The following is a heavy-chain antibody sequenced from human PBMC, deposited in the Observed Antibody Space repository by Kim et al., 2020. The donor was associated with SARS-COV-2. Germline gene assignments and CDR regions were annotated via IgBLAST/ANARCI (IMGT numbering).Heavy chain of an antibody. V-gene: IGHV3-48*02. CDR2: ISSSSSTI. D-gene: IGHD2-2*01. Sequence: GGSLRLSCAASGFTFSSYSMNWVRQAPGKGLEWVSYISSSSSTIYYADSVKGRFTISRDNAKNSLYLQMNSLRDEDTAVYYCAREGCSSTSCYWAFDIWGQGTMVTVSS. CDR1: GFTFSSYS. CDR3: AREGCSSTSCYWAFDI. J-gene: IGHJ3*02.